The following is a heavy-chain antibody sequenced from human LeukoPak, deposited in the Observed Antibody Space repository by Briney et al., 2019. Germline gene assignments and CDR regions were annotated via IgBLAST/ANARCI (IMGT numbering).Heavy chain of an antibody. D-gene: IGHD4-17*01. CDR3: ARFKGNYGDYPDAFDI. V-gene: IGHV4-59*01. CDR1: GGSISSYY. CDR2: IYYSGST. J-gene: IGHJ3*02. Sequence: PSETLSLTCTVSGGSISSYYWSWIRQPPGKGLEWIGYIYYSGSTNYNPSLKSRVTISVDTSKNQFSLKLSSVTGADTAVYYCARFKGNYGDYPDAFDIWGQGTMVTVSS.